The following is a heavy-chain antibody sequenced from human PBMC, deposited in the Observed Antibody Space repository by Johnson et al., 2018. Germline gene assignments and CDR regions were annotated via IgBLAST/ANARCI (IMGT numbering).Heavy chain of an antibody. D-gene: IGHD2-21*01. CDR3: ARDEYCGANCYWYMDV. Sequence: VQLLESGGGLVKPGGSLRLSCTASGLSVSDYYMSWIRQAPGKGLEWVSYISSSVTRIYYAVPVKGRFKISRDNAKNSLYLQMNSLRAEDTAVCYCARDEYCGANCYWYMDVWGKGTTVTVSS. CDR1: GLSVSDYY. V-gene: IGHV3-11*04. J-gene: IGHJ6*03. CDR2: ISSSVTRI.